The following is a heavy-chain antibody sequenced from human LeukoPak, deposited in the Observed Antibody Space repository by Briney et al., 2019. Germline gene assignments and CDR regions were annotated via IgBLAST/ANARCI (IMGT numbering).Heavy chain of an antibody. V-gene: IGHV3-23*01. CDR3: AARPPIAVACPFDY. CDR1: GFTFSSYD. Sequence: PGGSLRLSCAASGFTFSSYDVSWVRQAPGKGLEWVSTISYSGDKTYYADSVKGRFTISRDSSKNTLYLQMNSLRAEDTAIYYCAARPPIAVACPFDYCGEGTLVTVSS. J-gene: IGHJ4*02. D-gene: IGHD6-19*01. CDR2: ISYSGDKT.